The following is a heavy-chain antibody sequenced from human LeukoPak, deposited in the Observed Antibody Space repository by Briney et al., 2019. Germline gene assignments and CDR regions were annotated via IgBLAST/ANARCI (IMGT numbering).Heavy chain of an antibody. CDR1: GGSFSGYY. V-gene: IGHV4-34*01. CDR2: INHSGST. CDR3: ARDIGSRWYAVWFDP. J-gene: IGHJ5*02. Sequence: SETLSLTCAVYGGSFSGYYWSWIRQPPGKGLEWIGEINHSGSTNYNPSLKSRVTMSVDTSKNQFSLKLSSVTAADTAVYYCARDIGSRWYAVWFDPWSQGTLVTVSS. D-gene: IGHD6-13*01.